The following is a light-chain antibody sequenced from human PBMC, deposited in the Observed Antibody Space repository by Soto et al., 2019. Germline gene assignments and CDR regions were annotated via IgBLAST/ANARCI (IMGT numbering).Light chain of an antibody. J-gene: IGKJ1*01. CDR3: RQYNNWPWT. CDR2: RAS. Sequence: EIVMTQSPATLSVSPGERAALSCRASQSISSNLAWYQQRPGQAPRLLISRASTRATGIPARFSGSGSGTEFTLTISISSLHSEDFAVYYCRQYNNWPWTFGQGTKVEIK. V-gene: IGKV3-15*01. CDR1: QSISSN.